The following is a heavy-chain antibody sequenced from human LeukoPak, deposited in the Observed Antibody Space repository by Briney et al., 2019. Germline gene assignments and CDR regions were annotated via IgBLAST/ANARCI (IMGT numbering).Heavy chain of an antibody. J-gene: IGHJ4*02. CDR1: GFTFSSYS. V-gene: IGHV3-21*01. CDR3: ARGLTFLVATIRSYCSGGSCYGNLFDY. Sequence: GGSLRLSCAASGFTFSSYSMNWVRQAPGKGLEWVSSISGSSSYIYYADSVKGRFTISRDNAKSSLYLQMNSLRAEDTAVYYCARGLTFLVATIRSYCSGGSCYGNLFDYWGQGTLVTVSS. CDR2: ISGSSSYI. D-gene: IGHD2-15*01.